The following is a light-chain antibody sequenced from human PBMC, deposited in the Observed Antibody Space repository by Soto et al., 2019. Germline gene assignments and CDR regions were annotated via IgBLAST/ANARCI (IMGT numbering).Light chain of an antibody. V-gene: IGKV4-1*01. CDR3: QQFSRTPLT. J-gene: IGKJ4*01. Sequence: DIVMTQSPDSVAVSLGERATINCRSSQSLLYSLNDKNFLAWYQQKPGQPPRLLIYWASTRASGVPDRFSGSGSERDFTLTINGPQAEDVAVYYCQQFSRTPLTFGGGTKVEI. CDR1: QSLLYSLNDKNF. CDR2: WAS.